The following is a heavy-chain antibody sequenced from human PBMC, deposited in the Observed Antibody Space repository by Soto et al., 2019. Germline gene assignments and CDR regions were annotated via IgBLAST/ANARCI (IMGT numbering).Heavy chain of an antibody. CDR2: IYHSGST. D-gene: IGHD3-10*02. CDR1: GGSISSGGYS. J-gene: IGHJ4*01. Sequence: SETLSLTCAVSGGSISSGGYSWSWIRQPPGKGLEWIGYIYHSGSTYSNPSLKSRVTISVDRSKNQFSLKLRSVTAPDTAVYYFPRGMSEDQICYYLDCWG. V-gene: IGHV4-30-2*01. CDR3: PRGMSEDQICYYLDC.